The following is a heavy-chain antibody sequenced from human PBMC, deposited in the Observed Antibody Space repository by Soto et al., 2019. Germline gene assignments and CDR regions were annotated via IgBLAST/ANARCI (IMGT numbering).Heavy chain of an antibody. CDR1: GYTFTSYY. Sequence: QVQLVQSGAEVKKPGASVKVSCKASGYTFTSYYMHWVRQAPGQGHEWMGIINPSGGSTSYAQKFQGRVTMTRDTSTSTVYIELSSLRSEDTAVYYCARSATVTTLDYWGQGTLVTVSS. CDR3: ARSATVTTLDY. D-gene: IGHD4-17*01. J-gene: IGHJ4*02. V-gene: IGHV1-46*01. CDR2: INPSGGST.